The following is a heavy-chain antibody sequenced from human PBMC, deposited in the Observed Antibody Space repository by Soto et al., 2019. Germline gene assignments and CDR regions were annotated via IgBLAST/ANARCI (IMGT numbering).Heavy chain of an antibody. V-gene: IGHV1-18*04. CDR1: GYSFSYYG. J-gene: IGHJ4*02. D-gene: IGHD3-22*01. CDR3: ARDRLRGFDSSGFYS. CDR2: INPYNGNR. Sequence: QVQLVQSGAELRKPGASVKVSCQTFGYSFSYYGVNWVRQAPGQGLEWMGWINPYNGNRNYAQKFEDRVTMTAAASTTTRYLELRSLKSDDTAIYYCARDRLRGFDSSGFYSWGQGTLVTVSS.